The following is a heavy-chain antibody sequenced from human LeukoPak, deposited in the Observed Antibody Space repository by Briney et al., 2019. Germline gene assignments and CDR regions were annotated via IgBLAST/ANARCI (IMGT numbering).Heavy chain of an antibody. V-gene: IGHV3-7*01. CDR1: GFTFSRSW. Sequence: GGSLRLSCAASGFTFSRSWMSWVRQSLGKGLEWVANIKPDGCETYFMDSVKGRFTISRDKAKNARYLEMNSLRAEATAEYFCSKDRTYSRSGSTYPYYDYWGQGTLVTVSS. D-gene: IGHD3-10*01. CDR3: SKDRTYSRSGSTYPYYDY. CDR2: IKPDGCET. J-gene: IGHJ4*02.